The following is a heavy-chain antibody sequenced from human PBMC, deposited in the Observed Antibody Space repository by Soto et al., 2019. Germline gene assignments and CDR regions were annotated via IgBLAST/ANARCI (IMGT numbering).Heavy chain of an antibody. CDR2: INHSGST. Sequence: PSETLSLTCAVYGGSFSGYYWSWIRQPPGKGLEWIGEINHSGSTNYNPSLKSRVTISVDTSKNQFSLKLSSVTAADTAVYYCARGKDVLRYFDWLLFFDYWGQGTLVTVSS. CDR1: GGSFSGYY. J-gene: IGHJ4*02. V-gene: IGHV4-34*01. CDR3: ARGKDVLRYFDWLLFFDY. D-gene: IGHD3-9*01.